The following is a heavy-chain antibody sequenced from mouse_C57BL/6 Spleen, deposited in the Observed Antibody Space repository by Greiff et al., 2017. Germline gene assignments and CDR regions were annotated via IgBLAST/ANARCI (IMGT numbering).Heavy chain of an antibody. CDR3: ARDIGSFDY. Sequence: EVQGVESGGGLVKPGGSLKLSCAASGFTFSDYGMHWVRQAPEKGLEWVAYISSGSSTIYYADTVKGRFTISRDNAKNTLFLQMTSLRAEDTAMYYCARDIGSFDYWGQGTTLTVSS. J-gene: IGHJ2*01. V-gene: IGHV5-17*01. CDR2: ISSGSSTI. CDR1: GFTFSDYG. D-gene: IGHD2-14*01.